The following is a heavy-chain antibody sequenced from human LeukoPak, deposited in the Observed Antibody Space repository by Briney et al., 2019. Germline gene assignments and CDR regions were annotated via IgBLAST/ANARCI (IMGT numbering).Heavy chain of an antibody. J-gene: IGHJ4*02. CDR3: ARDSCSTTSCRKKFDD. V-gene: IGHV4-39*07. CDR1: GGSISSSSYY. CDR2: IYYSGST. Sequence: SETLSLTCTVSGGSISSSSYYWGWIRQPPGRGLEWIGTIYYSGSTYPNPSLRSRVTISIDTSKTQFSLKLSSVTAADTAVYYCARDSCSTTSCRKKFDDWGQGTLVTVSP. D-gene: IGHD2-2*01.